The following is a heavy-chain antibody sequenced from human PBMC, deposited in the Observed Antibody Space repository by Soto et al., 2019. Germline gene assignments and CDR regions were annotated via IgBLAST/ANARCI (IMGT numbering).Heavy chain of an antibody. CDR3: ARDKGYNSYYYGLDV. CDR1: GFTLSSYS. D-gene: IGHD5-12*01. J-gene: IGHJ6*02. V-gene: IGHV3-48*02. Sequence: EVQLVESGGGFAQPGGSLRLSCVASGFTLSSYSMNWVRQAPGKGLEWVSAISRSSGDIYYADSVKGRFTISRDNAKESLYLQMNSLSDEDTAVYYCARDKGYNSYYYGLDVWGQGTTVTVSS. CDR2: ISRSSGDI.